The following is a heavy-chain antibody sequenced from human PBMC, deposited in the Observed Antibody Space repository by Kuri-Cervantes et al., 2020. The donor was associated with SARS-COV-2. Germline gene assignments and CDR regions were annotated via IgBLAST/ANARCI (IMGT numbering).Heavy chain of an antibody. D-gene: IGHD3-10*01. V-gene: IGHV4-4*09. Sequence: ESLKISCTVSGASMDNSYWSWIRQPPGKGMEWIGYLDTNGHTNYSPFLKPRVSMSVDRTSEQFSLRLTSVTAADTAVYYCARGSARHAFWGQGTLVTVSS. CDR1: GASMDNSY. CDR2: LDTNGHT. J-gene: IGHJ4*02. CDR3: ARGSARHAF.